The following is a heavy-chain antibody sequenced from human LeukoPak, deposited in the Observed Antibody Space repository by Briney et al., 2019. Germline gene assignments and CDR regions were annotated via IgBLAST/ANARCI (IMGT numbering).Heavy chain of an antibody. CDR3: ARQGAISDWFDP. V-gene: IGHV5-51*01. CDR1: EYTFDIYW. J-gene: IGHJ5*02. CDR2: IYPGDSDT. D-gene: IGHD3-3*01. Sequence: GESLKISCKGSEYTFDIYWIGWVRQIPGKGLEWMGIIYPGDSDTRYSPSFQGQVTISADKSISTAYLQWSSLKASDTAMYYCARQGAISDWFDPWGQGTLVTVSS.